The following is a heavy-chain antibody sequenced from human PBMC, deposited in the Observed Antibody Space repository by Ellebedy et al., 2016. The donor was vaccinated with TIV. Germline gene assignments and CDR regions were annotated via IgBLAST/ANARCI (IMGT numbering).Heavy chain of an antibody. CDR3: VKDKSVSGFSFWFFDL. J-gene: IGHJ2*01. CDR2: ISWNSGSV. D-gene: IGHD3-22*01. Sequence: SLKISCAASGFNFDDYAMHWVRQAPGKDLEWVSGISWNSGSVNYADSVKGRFTISRDNVNDSLHLQMNSLRPEDTAVYYCVKDKSVSGFSFWFFDLWGRGTLVTVSS. V-gene: IGHV3-9*01. CDR1: GFNFDDYA.